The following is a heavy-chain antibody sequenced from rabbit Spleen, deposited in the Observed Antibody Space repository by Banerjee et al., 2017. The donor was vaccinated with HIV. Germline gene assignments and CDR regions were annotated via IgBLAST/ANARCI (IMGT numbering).Heavy chain of an antibody. V-gene: IGHV1S40*01. J-gene: IGHJ6*01. CDR3: ARDTSSSFSSYGMDL. D-gene: IGHD1-1*01. Sequence: QSLEESGGDLVKPGASLTLTCAASGFDLSSYYYMCWVRQAPGKGLEWIACIDAGSSGFTYFATWAKGRFTCSKTSSTTVTLQMTRLTAADTATYFCARDTSSSFSSYGMDLWGQGTLVTVS. CDR1: GFDLSSYYY. CDR2: IDAGSSGFT.